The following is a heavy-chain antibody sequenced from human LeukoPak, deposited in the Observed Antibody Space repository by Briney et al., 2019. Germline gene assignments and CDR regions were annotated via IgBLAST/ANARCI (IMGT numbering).Heavy chain of an antibody. J-gene: IGHJ4*02. CDR1: GFTFSSYG. CDR3: AKEHCSGGSCCFHYFDY. D-gene: IGHD2-15*01. V-gene: IGHV3-30*02. Sequence: GGSLRLSCAASGFTFSSYGMHWVRQAPGKGLEWVAFIRYDGSNKYYADSVKGRFTISRDNSKNTLYLQMNSLRAEDTAVYYCAKEHCSGGSCCFHYFDYWGQGTLVTVSS. CDR2: IRYDGSNK.